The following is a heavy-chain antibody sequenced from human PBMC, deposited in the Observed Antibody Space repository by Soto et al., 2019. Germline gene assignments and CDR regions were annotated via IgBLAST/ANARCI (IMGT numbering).Heavy chain of an antibody. CDR2: IIPIFGTA. V-gene: IGHV1-69*13. D-gene: IGHD6-6*01. CDR3: ARSLYSSSSWDYGMEV. J-gene: IGHJ6*02. Sequence: SVKVSCKASGGTFSSYAISWVRQAPGQGLEWMGGIIPIFGTANYAQKFQGRVTITADESTSTAYMELSSLRSEDTAVYYCARSLYSSSSWDYGMEVWGQGTTVTVSS. CDR1: GGTFSSYA.